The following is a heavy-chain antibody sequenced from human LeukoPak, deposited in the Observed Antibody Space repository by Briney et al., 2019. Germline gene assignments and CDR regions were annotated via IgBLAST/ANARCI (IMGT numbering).Heavy chain of an antibody. CDR1: GGSISSGSYF. Sequence: SQTLPLTCSLSGGSISSGSYFWSWIRQPAGKRLEWIGRISSSGSTDYNPSLKTQVTLSVDTSKNQFSLKLSSVTAADTAVYYCARDSSGYYHWFDPWGQGTLVTVSS. CDR3: ARDSSGYYHWFDP. J-gene: IGHJ5*02. CDR2: ISSSGST. V-gene: IGHV4-61*02. D-gene: IGHD3-22*01.